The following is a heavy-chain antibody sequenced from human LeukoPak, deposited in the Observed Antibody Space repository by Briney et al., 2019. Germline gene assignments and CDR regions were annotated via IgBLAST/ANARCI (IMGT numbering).Heavy chain of an antibody. J-gene: IGHJ4*02. V-gene: IGHV3-30*03. CDR2: ISFDASNK. CDR3: ATEGSFDY. CDR1: GFTFSSYG. Sequence: PWGSLRISCAASGFTFSSYGMHWVRQAPGKGLEWVAVISFDASNKYYADSVKGRFTISRDNSKNTLYLQMNSLRAEDAAVYYCATEGSFDYWGQGTLVTVSS.